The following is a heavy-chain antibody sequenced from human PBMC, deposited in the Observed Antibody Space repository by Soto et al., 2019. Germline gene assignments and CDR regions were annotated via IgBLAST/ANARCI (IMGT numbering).Heavy chain of an antibody. CDR2: INPNSGGT. J-gene: IGHJ4*02. V-gene: IGHV1-2*02. CDR3: ARDGSITMVRGVIPFDY. Sequence: VASVKVSCKASGYTFTGYYMHWVRQAPGQGLEWMGWINPNSGGTNYAQKFQGRVTMTRDTSISTAYMELSRLRSDDTAVYYCARDGSITMVRGVIPFDYWGQGTLVTVSS. D-gene: IGHD3-10*01. CDR1: GYTFTGYY.